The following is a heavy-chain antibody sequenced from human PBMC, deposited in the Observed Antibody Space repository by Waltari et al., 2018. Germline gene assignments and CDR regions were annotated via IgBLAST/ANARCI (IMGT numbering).Heavy chain of an antibody. CDR3: ARDPARRADY. CDR1: GFTLSNYW. V-gene: IGHV3-7*01. CDR2: IKPDGSQT. Sequence: EVQLVESGGGLVQPGGSLSIPCVACGFTLSNYWMHWVGQAPGKGLEWVANIKPDGSQTDYVDSVKGRFAISRDNARNSLYLQMNSLRADDTAIYYCARDPARRADYWGQGTLVTVSS. J-gene: IGHJ4*02.